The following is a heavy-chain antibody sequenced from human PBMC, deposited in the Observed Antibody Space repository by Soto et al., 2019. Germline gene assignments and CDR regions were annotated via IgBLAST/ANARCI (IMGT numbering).Heavy chain of an antibody. CDR2: IYHSGST. V-gene: IGHV4-38-2*02. CDR3: ARDLRHGMDV. J-gene: IGHJ6*02. Sequence: PSETLSLTCAVSGYSISSGYYWGWIRQPPGKGLEWIGSIYHSGSTYYNPSLKSRVTISVDTSKNQFSLKLSSVTAADTAVYYCARDLRHGMDVWGQGTTVTVLL. CDR1: GYSISSGYY.